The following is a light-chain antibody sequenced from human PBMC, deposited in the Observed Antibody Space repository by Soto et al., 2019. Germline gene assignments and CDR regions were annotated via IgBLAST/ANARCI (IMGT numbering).Light chain of an antibody. CDR1: QSISSW. V-gene: IGKV1-5*03. Sequence: DIQMTQFPSTLSASVGDRVTITCRASQSISSWLAWFQQRPGKAPKLLIYKASNLDSGVPSRFSGSGSGTDFTLTISSLQPDDSATYYCQQYMSYSFGQGTKVDIK. J-gene: IGKJ1*01. CDR2: KAS. CDR3: QQYMSYS.